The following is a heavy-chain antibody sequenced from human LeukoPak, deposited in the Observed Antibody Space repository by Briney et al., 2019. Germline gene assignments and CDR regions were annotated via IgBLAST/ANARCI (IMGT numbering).Heavy chain of an antibody. CDR3: TTDFSYGPPYYYYYYGMDV. CDR1: GFTFSSYA. CDR2: IKSKTGGGTT. V-gene: IGHV3-15*01. J-gene: IGHJ6*02. D-gene: IGHD5-18*01. Sequence: GGSLRLSCAASGFTFSSYAMSWVRQAPGKGLEWVGRIKSKTGGGTTDYAAPVKGRFTISRDDSKNTLYLQMNSLKTEDTAVYHCTTDFSYGPPYYYYYYGMDVWGQGTTVTVSS.